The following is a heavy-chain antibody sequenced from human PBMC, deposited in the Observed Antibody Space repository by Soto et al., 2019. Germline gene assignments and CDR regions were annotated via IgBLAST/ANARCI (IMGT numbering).Heavy chain of an antibody. D-gene: IGHD6-19*01. Sequence: QVQLVESGGGVVQPGRSLRLSCAASGFTFSSYAMHWVRQAPGKGLEWVAVISYDGSNKYYADSVKGRFTISRDNSKNTLYLQMISLRAEDTAVYYCARETRDSCGDYWGQGTLVTVSS. V-gene: IGHV3-30-3*01. CDR3: ARETRDSCGDY. CDR2: ISYDGSNK. CDR1: GFTFSSYA. J-gene: IGHJ4*02.